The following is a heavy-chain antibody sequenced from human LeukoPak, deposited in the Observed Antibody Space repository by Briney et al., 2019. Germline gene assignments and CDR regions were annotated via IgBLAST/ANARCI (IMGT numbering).Heavy chain of an antibody. D-gene: IGHD3-22*01. CDR2: IHYSGST. Sequence: SETLSLTCTVSGGSISNYYCSWIRQPPGKGLEWIGYIHYSGSTKYNPSLKSRVTVSVDTSKNQFSLKLSSVTAADTAVYYCARHYYYDSPPDYWGQGTLVTVSS. CDR3: ARHYYYDSPPDY. CDR1: GGSISNYY. V-gene: IGHV4-59*08. J-gene: IGHJ4*02.